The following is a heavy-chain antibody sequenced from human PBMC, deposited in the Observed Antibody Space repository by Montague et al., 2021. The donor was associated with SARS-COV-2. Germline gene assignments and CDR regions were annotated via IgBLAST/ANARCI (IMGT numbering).Heavy chain of an antibody. CDR3: TRVVVVVPASPAPTLFDP. CDR1: GGSISSYY. V-gene: IGHV4-59*08. Sequence: SETLSLTCTVSGGSISSYYWSWIRQPPGKGLEWIGYLYYSGSTNYNPSLKSRVTISVDTSNNQFSLRLNSVTAADTAVYYCTRVVVVVPASPAPTLFDPWGQGILVTVSS. J-gene: IGHJ5*02. D-gene: IGHD2-15*01. CDR2: LYYSGST.